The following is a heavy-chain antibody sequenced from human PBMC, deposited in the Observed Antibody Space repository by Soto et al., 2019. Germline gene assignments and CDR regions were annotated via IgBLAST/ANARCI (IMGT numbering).Heavy chain of an antibody. V-gene: IGHV4-4*02. Sequence: SATLSLTHAVSGGSISSSNWWRWDRQPPGKGLEWIGEIYHSGSISYNPSLKRRVAISVDKSKKQFSLKMSSVTAADTAVYYCARDDGSSWDNDAFDIWGQGTMVT. CDR3: ARDDGSSWDNDAFDI. D-gene: IGHD6-13*01. CDR1: GGSISSSNW. J-gene: IGHJ3*02. CDR2: IYHSGSI.